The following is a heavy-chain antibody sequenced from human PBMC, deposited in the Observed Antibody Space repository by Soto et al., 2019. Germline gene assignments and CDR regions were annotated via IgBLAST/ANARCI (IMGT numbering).Heavy chain of an antibody. J-gene: IGHJ4*02. V-gene: IGHV3-33*01. CDR1: GFIFSTYG. CDR2: IWYDGSNK. CDR3: ARVTSQLPFDY. D-gene: IGHD6-6*01. Sequence: QLQLVESGGGVVQPGRSLRLSCVASGFIFSTYGMPWVRQAPGKGLEWVAVIWYDGSNKYYADSVKGRFTISSDNSKKTLYLQLNSLRAEDTAVYYCARVTSQLPFDYWGQGTLVTVSS.